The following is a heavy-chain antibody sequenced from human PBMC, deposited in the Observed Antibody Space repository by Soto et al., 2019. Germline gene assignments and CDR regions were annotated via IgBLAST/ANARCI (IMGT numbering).Heavy chain of an antibody. J-gene: IGHJ6*02. D-gene: IGHD6-19*01. Sequence: ASVKVSCKASGGTFSSYAISWVRQAPGQGLEWMGGIIPIFGTANYAQKFQGRVTITADESTSTAYMELSSLRSEDTAVYYCARGGIAVAGFWYYGMDVWGQAPTVTVSS. CDR1: GGTFSSYA. CDR2: IIPIFGTA. CDR3: ARGGIAVAGFWYYGMDV. V-gene: IGHV1-69*13.